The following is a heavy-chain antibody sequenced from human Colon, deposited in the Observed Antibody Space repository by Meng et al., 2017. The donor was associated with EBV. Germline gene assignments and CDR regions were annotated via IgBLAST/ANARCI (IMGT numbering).Heavy chain of an antibody. V-gene: IGHV4-30-2*06. J-gene: IGHJ5*02. D-gene: IGHD3-10*01. CDR3: VRDTRRGGGWFDP. CDR1: GEYITIVGYA. Sequence: QDSGAGLVRPSQTLAFTRSVPGEYITIVGYAWAWMRQSPGKGLEWIGYSYHGVTIYYTPSLRSRVTISVDKSRNQFSLKLTSVSAADTAVYYCVRDTRRGGGWFDPWGQGTLVTVSS. CDR2: SYHGVTI.